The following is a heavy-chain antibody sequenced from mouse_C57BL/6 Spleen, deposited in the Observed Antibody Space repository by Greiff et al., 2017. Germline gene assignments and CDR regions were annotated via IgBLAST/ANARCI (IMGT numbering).Heavy chain of an antibody. Sequence: SGPELVKPGASVKMSCKASGYTFTDYNMHWVKQSHGKSLEWIGYINPNNGGTSYNQKFKGKATLTVNKSSSTAYMELRSLTSEDSAVYYCARSLPGSYYFDYWGQGTTLTVSS. CDR3: ARSLPGSYYFDY. CDR2: INPNNGGT. CDR1: GYTFTDYN. V-gene: IGHV1-22*01. J-gene: IGHJ2*01. D-gene: IGHD6-2*01.